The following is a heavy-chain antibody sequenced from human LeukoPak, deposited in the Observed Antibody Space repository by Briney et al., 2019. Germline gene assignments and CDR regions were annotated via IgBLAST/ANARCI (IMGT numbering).Heavy chain of an antibody. CDR2: ISGSGGNT. J-gene: IGHJ6*02. Sequence: GGSLRLSCAASGFTFNNYAMSWVRQAPGKGLEWVSVISGSGGNTHYADSVKGRFTISRDISKNTLYLQMNSLRAEDTAVYYCAKADPFDYYGMDVWGQGTTVTVSS. V-gene: IGHV3-23*01. CDR1: GFTFNNYA. CDR3: AKADPFDYYGMDV. D-gene: IGHD3-10*01.